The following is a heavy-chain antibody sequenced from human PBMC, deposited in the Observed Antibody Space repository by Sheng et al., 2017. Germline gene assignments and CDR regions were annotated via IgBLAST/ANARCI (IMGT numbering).Heavy chain of an antibody. CDR3: ARESPGIVVVVAMSGFDY. V-gene: IGHV3-30*04. Sequence: QVQLVESGGGVVQPGRSLRLSCAASGFTFSSYAMHWVRQAPGKGLEWVAVISYDGSNKYYADSVKGRFTISRDNSKNTLYLQMNSLRAEDTAVYYCARESPGIVVVVAMSGFDYWGQGTLVTVSS. CDR2: ISYDGSNK. D-gene: IGHD2-15*01. J-gene: IGHJ4*02. CDR1: GFTFSSYA.